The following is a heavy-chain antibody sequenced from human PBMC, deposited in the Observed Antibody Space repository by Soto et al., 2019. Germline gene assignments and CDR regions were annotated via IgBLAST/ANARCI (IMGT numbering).Heavy chain of an antibody. J-gene: IGHJ4*02. CDR1: DDSIGPYY. V-gene: IGHV4-4*08. CDR3: AREVVGNTWPGIFDS. CDR2: VYTSGST. Sequence: SETLSLTCSISDDSIGPYYWTWIRQTPRKELQWIGYVYTSGSTKYNSSLKSRVTISLDASNSQFSLTMSSVTAADTGVYYCAREVVGNTWPGIFDSWGRGTLVTVSS.